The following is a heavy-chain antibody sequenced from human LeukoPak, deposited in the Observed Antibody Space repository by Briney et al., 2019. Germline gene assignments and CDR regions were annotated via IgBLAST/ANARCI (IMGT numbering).Heavy chain of an antibody. V-gene: IGHV3-21*03. CDR3: ARDWAAGYSSIRNQAFHYFDY. CDR1: GFTFSTYF. Sequence: GGSLRLSCAASGFTFSTYFMNWVRQAPGKGLEWVSCISSRSDYIDYADSVRGRFTISRDNAKNSLFLQLNNLRAEDTAVYYCARDWAAGYSSIRNQAFHYFDYWGQGTLVTVSS. D-gene: IGHD1-14*01. J-gene: IGHJ4*02. CDR2: ISSRSDYI.